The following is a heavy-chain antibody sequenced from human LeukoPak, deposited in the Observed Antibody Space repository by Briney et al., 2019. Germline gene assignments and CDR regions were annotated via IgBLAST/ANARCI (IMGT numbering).Heavy chain of an antibody. CDR2: TSRSSGA. D-gene: IGHD2-2*03. V-gene: IGHV3-23*01. Sequence: QPGGSLRLSCVGSGFTFSAYDMQWVRQAPGKGLEWVSGTSRSSGAHYTDSVKGRFTISRDNSKDTPYLQMDSLRAEDTAVYYCAQGGYFAFDMWGQGTMVTVSS. J-gene: IGHJ3*02. CDR3: AQGGYFAFDM. CDR1: GFTFSAYD.